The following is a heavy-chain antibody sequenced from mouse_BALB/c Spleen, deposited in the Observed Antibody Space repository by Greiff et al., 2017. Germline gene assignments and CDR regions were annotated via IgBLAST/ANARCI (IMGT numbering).Heavy chain of an antibody. CDR2: IDPSNSET. Sequence: QVQLQQPGAELVRPGASVKLSCKASGYSFTSYWMNWVKQRPGQGLEWIGMIDPSNSETRLNQKFKDKATLNVDKSSNTAYMQLSSLTSEDSAVYYCARVKSYGPMDYWGQGTSVTVSS. J-gene: IGHJ4*01. V-gene: IGHV1-61*01. CDR1: GYSFTSYW. CDR3: ARVKSYGPMDY. D-gene: IGHD1-1*02.